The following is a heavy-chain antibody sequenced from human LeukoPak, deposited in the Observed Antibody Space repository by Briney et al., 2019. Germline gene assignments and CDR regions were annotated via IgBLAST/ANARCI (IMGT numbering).Heavy chain of an antibody. CDR1: GLTFSDYY. Sequence: GGCLRLSCAASGLTFSDYYMSWIRQAPGKGLVWVSRITYDGSSTTYADSVKGRFTISRDNAKNTLFLQMNSLRAEDTAVYYCAREHVGRGNWYFDLWGRGTLVTVSS. CDR3: AREHVGRGNWYFDL. V-gene: IGHV3-74*03. J-gene: IGHJ2*01. CDR2: ITYDGSST. D-gene: IGHD3/OR15-3a*01.